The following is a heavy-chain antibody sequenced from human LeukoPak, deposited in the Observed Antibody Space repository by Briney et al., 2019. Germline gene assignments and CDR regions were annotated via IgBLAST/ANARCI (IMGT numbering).Heavy chain of an antibody. D-gene: IGHD2-2*01. J-gene: IGHJ3*02. CDR1: GGSISSGYY. CDR3: ARSYQAADAFDI. CDR2: IYYSGDT. Sequence: SETLSLTCTVPGGSISSGYYWSWIRQLPGRGLEWIGYIYYSGDTYSSPSLKSRVSISVDTSKNQFSLRLSSVTAADTAVYYCARSYQAADAFDIWGQGTMVTVSS. V-gene: IGHV4-31*03.